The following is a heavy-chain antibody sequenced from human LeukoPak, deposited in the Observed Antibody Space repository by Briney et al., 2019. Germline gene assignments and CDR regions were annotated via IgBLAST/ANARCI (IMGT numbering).Heavy chain of an antibody. V-gene: IGHV3-48*03. D-gene: IGHD6-13*01. CDR2: ITSSGRSI. CDR1: GFTLSSYE. Sequence: PGGSLRLSCAASGFTLSSYEMNWVRQAPGKGLEWVSYITSSGRSIYYADSVKGRFTVSRDNAKNSLFLQMNSLRAEDTALYYCAREGAADNFDFWGQGTLVTVSS. CDR3: AREGAADNFDF. J-gene: IGHJ4*02.